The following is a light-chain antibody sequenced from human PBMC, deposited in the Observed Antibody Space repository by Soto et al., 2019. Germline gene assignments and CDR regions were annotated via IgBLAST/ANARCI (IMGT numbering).Light chain of an antibody. CDR2: EVS. J-gene: IGLJ1*01. CDR1: SSDLGAYKY. V-gene: IGLV2-14*03. Sequence: QSALTQPASVSGSPGQSITISCAGTSSDLGAYKYVSWYQQHPDKAPKLILYEVSRRPSGVSNRFSGSESGNTASLTISGLLAEDEADYSCSSYTNTGTLVFGTGTKVTVL. CDR3: SSYTNTGTLV.